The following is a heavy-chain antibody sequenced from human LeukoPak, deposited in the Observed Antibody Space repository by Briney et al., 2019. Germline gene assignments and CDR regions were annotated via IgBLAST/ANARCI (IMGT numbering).Heavy chain of an antibody. CDR1: GFTFDDYA. D-gene: IGHD3-16*01. CDR2: ISWNSGSI. Sequence: GGSLRLSCAISGFTFDDYAMHWVRQAPGKGLEWVSGISWNSGSIGYADSVKGRFTISRDNAKNFLYLQMNSLRAEDTALYYCAKAIQGRTWYYYYGMDVWGQGTTVTVSS. J-gene: IGHJ6*02. CDR3: AKAIQGRTWYYYYGMDV. V-gene: IGHV3-9*01.